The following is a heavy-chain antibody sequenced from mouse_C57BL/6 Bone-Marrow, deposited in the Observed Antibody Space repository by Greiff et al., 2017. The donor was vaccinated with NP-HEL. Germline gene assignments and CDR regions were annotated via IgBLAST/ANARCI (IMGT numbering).Heavy chain of an antibody. CDR2: INPYNGGT. Sequence: VQLKESGPVLVKPGASVKMSCKASGYTFTDYYMNWVKQSHGKSLEWIGVINPYNGGTSSNQKFKGKATLTVDKSSSTAYMELNSLTSEDSAVYYCARGGYYYGSSFYWYFDVWGTGTTVTVSS. V-gene: IGHV1-19*01. D-gene: IGHD1-1*01. J-gene: IGHJ1*03. CDR3: ARGGYYYGSSFYWYFDV. CDR1: GYTFTDYY.